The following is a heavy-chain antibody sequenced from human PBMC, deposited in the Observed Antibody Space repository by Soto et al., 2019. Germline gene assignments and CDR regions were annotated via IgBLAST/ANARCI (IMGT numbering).Heavy chain of an antibody. D-gene: IGHD3-22*01. V-gene: IGHV5-10-1*01. CDR2: IDPSDSYT. J-gene: IGHJ5*02. Sequence: GESLKISCKGSGYSFTSYWISWVRQMPGKGLEWVGRIDPSDSYTNYSPSFQGHVTISADKSISTAYLQWSSLKASDTAMYYCARAYYYDSSGYYYDTHFAEFDPWGQGTLVTVSS. CDR3: ARAYYYDSSGYYYDTHFAEFDP. CDR1: GYSFTSYW.